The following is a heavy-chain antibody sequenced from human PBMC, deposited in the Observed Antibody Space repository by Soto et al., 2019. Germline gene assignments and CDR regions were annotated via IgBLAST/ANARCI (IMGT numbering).Heavy chain of an antibody. CDR2: ISAYNGNT. V-gene: IGHV1-18*01. CDR3: ARPAAGYSSSSGWFDP. J-gene: IGHJ5*02. Sequence: QVQLVQSGAEVKKPGASVKVSCKASSYTFTSYGISWVRQAPGQGLEWMGWISAYNGNTNYAQKLQGRVTMTTDTSTSTAYMELRSLRSDDTAVYYCARPAAGYSSSSGWFDPWGQGTLVTVSS. CDR1: SYTFTSYG. D-gene: IGHD6-6*01.